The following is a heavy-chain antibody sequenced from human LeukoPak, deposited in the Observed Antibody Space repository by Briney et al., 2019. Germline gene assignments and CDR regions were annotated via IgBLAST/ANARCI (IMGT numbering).Heavy chain of an antibody. V-gene: IGHV4-59*12. CDR2: TYYSGSP. CDR3: ASSSPTYYYDSSGYYCFRY. J-gene: IGHJ4*02. Sequence: SETLSLTCTVSGGSINSYYWNWIRQPPGKGLELIGYTYYSGSPTYNPSLKSRVTISVDTSKNQFSLKLSSVTAADTAVYYCASSSPTYYYDSSGYYCFRYWGQGTLVTVSS. D-gene: IGHD3-22*01. CDR1: GGSINSYY.